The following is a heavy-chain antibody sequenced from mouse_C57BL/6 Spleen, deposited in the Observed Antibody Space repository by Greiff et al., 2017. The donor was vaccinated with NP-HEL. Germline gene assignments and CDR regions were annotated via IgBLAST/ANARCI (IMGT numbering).Heavy chain of an antibody. D-gene: IGHD2-3*01. CDR2: IYPGDGDT. Sequence: QVQLQQSGPELVKPGASVKISCKASGYAFSSSWMNWVKQRPGKGLEWIGRIYPGDGDTNYNGKFKGKATLTADKSSSTAYMQLSSLTSEDSAVYFCARSDDAYYWFAYWGQGTLVTVSA. CDR1: GYAFSSSW. V-gene: IGHV1-82*01. CDR3: ARSDDAYYWFAY. J-gene: IGHJ3*01.